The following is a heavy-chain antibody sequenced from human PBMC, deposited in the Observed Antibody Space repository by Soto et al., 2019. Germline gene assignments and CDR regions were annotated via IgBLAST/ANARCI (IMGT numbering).Heavy chain of an antibody. J-gene: IGHJ6*03. CDR2: INAGNGNT. V-gene: IGHV1-3*01. Sequence: ASVKVSCKAFGYTFTSYAMHWVRQAPGQRLEWMGWINAGNGNTKYSQKFQGRVTITRDTSASTAYMELSSLRSEDTAVYYCARDFYYDFWSGPIRLYYYYYMDVWGKGTTVTVSS. CDR1: GYTFTSYA. CDR3: ARDFYYDFWSGPIRLYYYYYMDV. D-gene: IGHD3-3*01.